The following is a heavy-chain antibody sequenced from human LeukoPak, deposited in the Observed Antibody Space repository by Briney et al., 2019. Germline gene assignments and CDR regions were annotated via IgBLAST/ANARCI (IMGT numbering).Heavy chain of an antibody. J-gene: IGHJ4*02. CDR3: AKDSCGGDCSLLDY. CDR1: EFTFSSYG. CDR2: ISYDGSNK. Sequence: GRSLRLSCAASEFTFSSYGMHWVCQAPGKGLEWVAVISYDGSNKYYADSVKGRFTISRDNSKNTLYLQMNSLRAEDTAVYYCAKDSCGGDCSLLDYWGQGTLVTVSS. V-gene: IGHV3-30*18. D-gene: IGHD2-21*02.